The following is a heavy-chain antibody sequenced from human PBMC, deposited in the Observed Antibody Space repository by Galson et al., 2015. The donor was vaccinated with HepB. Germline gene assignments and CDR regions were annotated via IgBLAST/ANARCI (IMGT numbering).Heavy chain of an antibody. Sequence: SLRLSCAASRFTFDNYGIHWVRQAPGKGLEWVAGISYDGSNKYYGDSVRGRFTISRDTSKNTVNLQMNSLRAEDTAVYFCAKETGKWSGYYMTYYFGMDVWGQGTTVTVSS. CDR1: RFTFDNYG. CDR2: ISYDGSNK. D-gene: IGHD3-3*01. V-gene: IGHV3-30*18. J-gene: IGHJ6*02. CDR3: AKETGKWSGYYMTYYFGMDV.